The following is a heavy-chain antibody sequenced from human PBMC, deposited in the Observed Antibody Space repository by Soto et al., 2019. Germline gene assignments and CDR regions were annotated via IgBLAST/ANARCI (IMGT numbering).Heavy chain of an antibody. CDR2: IKSKTDDGTT. V-gene: IGHV3-15*01. CDR1: GFTFKNAW. Sequence: GGSLILSCAASGFTFKNAWMSWVRQAPGKGLEWVGRIKSKTDDGTTDYAAPVKGRFTISRDDSKNTLMLQMNSLKTEDTALYYCTTGLTYFYCALDVWGEGTTVTVSS. CDR3: TTGLTYFYCALDV. J-gene: IGHJ6*04. D-gene: IGHD3-10*01.